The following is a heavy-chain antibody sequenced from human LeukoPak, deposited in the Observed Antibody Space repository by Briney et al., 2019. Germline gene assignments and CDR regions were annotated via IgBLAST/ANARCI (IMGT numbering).Heavy chain of an antibody. CDR3: AKGSSWAD. V-gene: IGHV3-30*18. CDR2: ISYDGSNK. J-gene: IGHJ4*02. D-gene: IGHD6-13*01. CDR1: GFTFGSYG. Sequence: GRSLRLSCAASGFTFGSYGMHWVRQAPGKGLEWVAVISYDGSNKYYADSVKGRFTISRDNSKNTLYLQMNSLRAEDTAVYYCAKGSSWADWGQGTLVTVSS.